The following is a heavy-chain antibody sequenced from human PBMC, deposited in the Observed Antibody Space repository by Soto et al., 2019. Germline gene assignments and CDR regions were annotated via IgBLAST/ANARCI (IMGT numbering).Heavy chain of an antibody. CDR3: ARDKSNYVGTRFDP. J-gene: IGHJ5*02. CDR1: GGSISSSSYF. Sequence: SETLSLTCTVFGGSISSSSYFWGWVRQPPGKGLEWIGEINHSGSTNYNPSLKSRVTISVDTSKNQFSLKLSSVTAADTAVYYCARDKSNYVGTRFDPWGQGTLVTVSS. CDR2: INHSGST. V-gene: IGHV4-39*07. D-gene: IGHD4-4*01.